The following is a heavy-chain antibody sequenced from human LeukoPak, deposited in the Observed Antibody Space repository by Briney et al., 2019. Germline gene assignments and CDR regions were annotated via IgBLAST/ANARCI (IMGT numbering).Heavy chain of an antibody. CDR3: ARERTPGSGYGVDY. CDR1: GYTFTSYY. CDR2: INPNINGT. Sequence: ASVKVSCKASGYTFTSYYMHWVRQAPGQGLEWMGWINPNINGTNYAQKFLGRVTMTGDRSISTAYMELSRLRSDDTAVYYCARERTPGSGYGVDYWGQGTVVTVSS. D-gene: IGHD6-25*01. J-gene: IGHJ4*02. V-gene: IGHV1-2*02.